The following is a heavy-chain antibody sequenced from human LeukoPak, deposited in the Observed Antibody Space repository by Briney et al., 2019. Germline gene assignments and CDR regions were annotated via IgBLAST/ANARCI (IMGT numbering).Heavy chain of an antibody. D-gene: IGHD3-10*01. J-gene: IGHJ4*02. CDR2: IWYDGSNK. CDR3: ARESGVRGVIDY. V-gene: IGHV3-33*01. Sequence: GGSLRLSRAASGFSFSSYGMEWVRQAPGKGLEWVALIWYDGSNKYYADSVKGRFTISRDNSKNTLYLQMNSLRAEDTAVYYCARESGVRGVIDYWGQGTLVTVSS. CDR1: GFSFSSYG.